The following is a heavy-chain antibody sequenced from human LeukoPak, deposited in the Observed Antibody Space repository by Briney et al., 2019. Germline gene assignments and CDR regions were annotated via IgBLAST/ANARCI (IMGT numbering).Heavy chain of an antibody. J-gene: IGHJ4*02. V-gene: IGHV4-34*01. Sequence: KTSETLSLTRTVSGGSISNYYWGWIRQAPGKGLEWIGEINHSGSTNYNPSLKSRVTISVDTSKNQFSLKLNSVTAADTAVYYCARGKEVITMLRGLKPGYYFDYWGQGTLVTVSS. CDR3: ARGKEVITMLRGLKPGYYFDY. D-gene: IGHD3-10*01. CDR1: GGSISNYY. CDR2: INHSGST.